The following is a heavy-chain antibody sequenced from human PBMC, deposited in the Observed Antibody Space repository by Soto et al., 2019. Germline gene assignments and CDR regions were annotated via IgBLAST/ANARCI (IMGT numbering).Heavy chain of an antibody. CDR1: GDSISNSRFY. J-gene: IGHJ5*02. CDR2: IYHTGNA. D-gene: IGHD3-22*01. Sequence: SETLSLTCSVSGDSISNSRFYWAWIRQSPGEGLEWIGSIYHTGNAYYNPSLKSRVTIFVDTSKNQFSLKLTSVTAADTALYYCARDYFDSGDYTTNWFDPWGQGALVTVSS. CDR3: ARDYFDSGDYTTNWFDP. V-gene: IGHV4-39*01.